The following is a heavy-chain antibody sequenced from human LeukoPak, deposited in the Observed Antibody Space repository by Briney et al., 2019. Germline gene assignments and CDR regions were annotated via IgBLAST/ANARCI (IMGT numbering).Heavy chain of an antibody. Sequence: PGGSLRLSCAASGFTFSDYYMSWIRQAPGKGLEWVSYISSSGSTIYYADSVKGRFTISRDNAKNSLYLQMNSLRAEDTAVYYCARGDRRELPSYYMDVWGKGTTVTISS. CDR3: ARGDRRELPSYYMDV. CDR1: GFTFSDYY. V-gene: IGHV3-11*04. J-gene: IGHJ6*03. D-gene: IGHD1-26*01. CDR2: ISSSGSTI.